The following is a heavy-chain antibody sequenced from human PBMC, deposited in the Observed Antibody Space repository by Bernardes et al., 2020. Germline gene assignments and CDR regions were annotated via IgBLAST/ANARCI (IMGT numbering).Heavy chain of an antibody. J-gene: IGHJ4*02. D-gene: IGHD6-13*01. Sequence: SLRLSCAASGFTFSSYGMHWVRQAPGKGLEWVAVISYDGSNKYYADSVKGRFTISRDNSKNTLYLQMNSLRAEDTAVYYCAKEIAAAGIDYWGQGTLVTVSS. CDR1: GFTFSSYG. CDR2: ISYDGSNK. V-gene: IGHV3-30*18. CDR3: AKEIAAAGIDY.